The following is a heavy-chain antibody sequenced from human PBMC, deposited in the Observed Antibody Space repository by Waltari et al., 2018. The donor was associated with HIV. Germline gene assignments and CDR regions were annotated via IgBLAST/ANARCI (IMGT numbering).Heavy chain of an antibody. V-gene: IGHV3-7*01. Sequence: EVLLVESGGGLVQPGGSLRLSCGTSGFILSSYWMSGVRQAPGQGLEWFTNIKPNGIETYYVDAVKGRFTISRDNAKNSVYLQMDSLRVEDTALYFCARDTGSQYYYYGMDVWGQGTMVSVS. CDR1: GFILSSYW. D-gene: IGHD3-10*01. J-gene: IGHJ6*02. CDR3: ARDTGSQYYYYGMDV. CDR2: IKPNGIET.